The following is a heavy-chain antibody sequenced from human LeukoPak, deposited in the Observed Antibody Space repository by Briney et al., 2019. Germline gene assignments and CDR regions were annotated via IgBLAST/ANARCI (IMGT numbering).Heavy chain of an antibody. J-gene: IGHJ4*02. CDR3: ARDPAGDYGPSDY. CDR2: IIPIFGTA. D-gene: IGHD4-17*01. CDR1: GGTFSSYA. Sequence: SVKVPCKASGGTFSSYAISWVRQAPGQGLEWMGRIIPIFGTANYAQKFQGRVTITTDESTSTAYMELSSLRSEDTAVYYCARDPAGDYGPSDYWGQGTLVTVSS. V-gene: IGHV1-69*05.